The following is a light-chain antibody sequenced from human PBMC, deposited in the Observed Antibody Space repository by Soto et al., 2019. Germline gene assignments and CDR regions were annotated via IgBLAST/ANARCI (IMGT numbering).Light chain of an antibody. CDR1: QSVSTF. V-gene: IGKV3-11*01. CDR3: QQGTDWPPGT. J-gene: IGKJ1*01. Sequence: EIVLTQSPATLSLSPGERATLSCRASQSVSTFLAWYQHKPGQAPRLLINDASNRATGIPDRFRGSGSGTDFTLTISSLEPEDFALYYCQQGTDWPPGTFGQGTKVEIK. CDR2: DAS.